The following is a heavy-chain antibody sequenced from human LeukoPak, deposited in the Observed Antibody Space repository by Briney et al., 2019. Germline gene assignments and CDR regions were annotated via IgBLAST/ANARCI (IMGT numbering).Heavy chain of an antibody. Sequence: SETLSLTCTVSDDSITMYYWTWIRQPPGKGLEWIGYVDHTGSTKFNPSLNGRVSISRDTSKNFFSLRLRSVTAADTAVYFCARGRVSSSTWYSTYYYFFYMDFWGKGTTVTVSS. D-gene: IGHD4-11*01. V-gene: IGHV4-59*01. CDR2: VDHTGST. J-gene: IGHJ6*03. CDR3: ARGRVSSSTWYSTYYYFFYMDF. CDR1: DDSITMYY.